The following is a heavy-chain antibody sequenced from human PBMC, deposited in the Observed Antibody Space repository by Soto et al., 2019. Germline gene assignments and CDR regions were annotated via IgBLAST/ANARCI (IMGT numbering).Heavy chain of an antibody. CDR1: AFTFSSYR. J-gene: IGHJ6*02. Sequence: VQLVESGGGVVQPGRSLRLSCAASAFTFSSYRIHWVRQAPGKGLDWVAVISYDASDKYYADSVKGRFTISRDNSKNKLYLQMNSLRAEDTAVYYCVKERYGQLWLEDYGMDVWGQGTTVTVSS. CDR3: VKERYGQLWLEDYGMDV. V-gene: IGHV3-30*18. CDR2: ISYDASDK. D-gene: IGHD5-18*01.